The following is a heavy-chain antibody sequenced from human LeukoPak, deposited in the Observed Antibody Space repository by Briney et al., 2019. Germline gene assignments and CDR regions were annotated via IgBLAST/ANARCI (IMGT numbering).Heavy chain of an antibody. V-gene: IGHV1-69*05. Sequence: SVKVSCKASGGTFSSYAISWVRQAPGQGLEWMGGIIPIFGTANYAQKFQGRVTITTDESTSTAYMGLSSLRSEDTAVYYCARARSPLLDSSTPYDAFDIWGQGTMVTVSS. CDR2: IIPIFGTA. D-gene: IGHD2-2*01. CDR1: GGTFSSYA. J-gene: IGHJ3*02. CDR3: ARARSPLLDSSTPYDAFDI.